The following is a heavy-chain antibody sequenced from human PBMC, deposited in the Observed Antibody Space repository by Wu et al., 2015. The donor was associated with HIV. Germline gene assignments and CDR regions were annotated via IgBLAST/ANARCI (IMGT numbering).Heavy chain of an antibody. D-gene: IGHD3/OR15-3a*01. CDR1: GYTFTDHY. CDR3: ARDLGNDFAVRGYYWYMVR. J-gene: IGHJ6*03. CDR2: IRPDSGAT. Sequence: QVQLVQSTAQMKKPGASVSVSCQTSGYTFTDHYIHWVRQAPGQGLEWMGWIRPDSGATHYAEKFQDRVTMTRDASISTAYMQLNRLRSDDTAVYFCARDLGNDFAVRGYYWYMVRLGQRDRDHRLL. V-gene: IGHV1-2*02.